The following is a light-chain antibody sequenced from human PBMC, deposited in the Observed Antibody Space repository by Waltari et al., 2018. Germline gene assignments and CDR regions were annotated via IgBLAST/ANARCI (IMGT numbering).Light chain of an antibody. V-gene: IGKV3-11*01. CDR1: QSIDRY. Sequence: EIVLTQSPATLSLSPGERATLSCRASQSIDRYLAWYLQKPGQAPRLLVFDASNRATGIPARFIGSGFGTDFTLTISSLEPEDFGVYYCQQRSNWPPTFGQGTRLEIK. J-gene: IGKJ5*01. CDR3: QQRSNWPPT. CDR2: DAS.